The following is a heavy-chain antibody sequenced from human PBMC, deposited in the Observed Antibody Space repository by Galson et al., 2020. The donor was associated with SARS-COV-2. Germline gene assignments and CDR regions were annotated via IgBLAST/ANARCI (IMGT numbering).Heavy chain of an antibody. Sequence: GGSLRLSCAASGFTFSSYAMSWVRQAPGKGLEWVSAISGSGGSTYYADSVKGRFTISRDNSKNTLYLQMNSLRAEDTAVYYCAKDRSSAVYSSGWFNTYFDLWGRGTLVTISS. J-gene: IGHJ2*01. D-gene: IGHD6-19*01. V-gene: IGHV3-23*01. CDR1: GFTFSSYA. CDR2: ISGSGGST. CDR3: AKDRSSAVYSSGWFNTYFDL.